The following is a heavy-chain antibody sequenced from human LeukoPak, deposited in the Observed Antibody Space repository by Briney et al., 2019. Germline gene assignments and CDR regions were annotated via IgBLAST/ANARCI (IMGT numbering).Heavy chain of an antibody. V-gene: IGHV3-30-3*01. CDR1: GFTFSDYT. CDR3: AKGPTYLDY. D-gene: IGHD3-16*01. J-gene: IGHJ4*02. Sequence: TGGSLRLSCAASGFTFSDYTMHWVRQAPGKGLEWVAVILYDGNNKYYTDSVKGRFTISRDNSKNTLYLQMNSLRAEDTAVYYCAKGPTYLDYWGQGTQVTVSS. CDR2: ILYDGNNK.